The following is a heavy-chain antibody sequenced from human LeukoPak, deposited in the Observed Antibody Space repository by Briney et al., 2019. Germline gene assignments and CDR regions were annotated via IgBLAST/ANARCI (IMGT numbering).Heavy chain of an antibody. CDR1: GFTVSSNY. D-gene: IGHD5-18*01. CDR2: ISSSSYI. CDR3: ARGMVTDMSY. Sequence: GGSLRLSCAASGFTVSSNYMSWVRQAPGKGLEWVSSISSSSYIYYADSVKGRFTISRDNAKNSLYLQMNSLRAEDTAVYYCARGMVTDMSYWGQGTLVAVSS. V-gene: IGHV3-21*01. J-gene: IGHJ4*02.